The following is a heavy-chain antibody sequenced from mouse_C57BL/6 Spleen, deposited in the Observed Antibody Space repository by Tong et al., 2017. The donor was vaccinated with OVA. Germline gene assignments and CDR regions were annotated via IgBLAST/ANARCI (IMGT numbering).Heavy chain of an antibody. Sequence: VQLQESGAELVKPGASVKLSCKASGYTFTEYIIHWVKQRSGQGLEWIGWFYPGSGSIKYNEKFKDKATLTADKSSSTAYMQLSSLTSEDSAFYYCARRDYGHAMDYWGQGTLVTVSA. CDR3: ARRDYGHAMDY. CDR1: GYTFTEYI. D-gene: IGHD1-1*01. CDR2: FYPGSGSI. V-gene: IGHV1-62-2*01. J-gene: IGHJ3*01.